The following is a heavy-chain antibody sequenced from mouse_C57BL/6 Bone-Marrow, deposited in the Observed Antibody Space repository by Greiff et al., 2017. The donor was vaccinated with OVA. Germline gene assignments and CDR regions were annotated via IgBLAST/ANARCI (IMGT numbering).Heavy chain of an antibody. D-gene: IGHD1-1*01. V-gene: IGHV5-15*01. CDR2: ISNLAYSI. CDR1: GFTFSDYG. J-gene: IGHJ1*03. Sequence: DVKLVEPGGGLVQPGGSLKLSCAASGFTFSDYGMAWVRQAPRKGPEWVAFISNLAYSIYYADTVTGRFTISRENAKNTLYLEMSSLRSEGTAMYYCARLPYYYGSSYDGYFDVWGTGTTVTVSS. CDR3: ARLPYYYGSSYDGYFDV.